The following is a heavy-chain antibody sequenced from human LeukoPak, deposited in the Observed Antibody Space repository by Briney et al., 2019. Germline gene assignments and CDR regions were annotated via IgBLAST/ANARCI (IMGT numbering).Heavy chain of an antibody. V-gene: IGHV3-48*04. D-gene: IGHD6-19*01. CDR1: GFTFSSYS. J-gene: IGHJ4*02. Sequence: GGSLRLSCAASGFTFSSYSMNWVRQAPGKGLEWVSYISSSSSTIYYADSVKGRFTISRDNAKNSLYLQMNSLRAEDTAVYYCATDALVGSGWYLSYFDYWGQETLVTVSS. CDR2: ISSSSSTI. CDR3: ATDALVGSGWYLSYFDY.